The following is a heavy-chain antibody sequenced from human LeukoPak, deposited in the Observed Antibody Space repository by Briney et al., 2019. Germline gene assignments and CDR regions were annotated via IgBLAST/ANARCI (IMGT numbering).Heavy chain of an antibody. Sequence: SETLSLTCAVYGGSFSGYYWSWIRQPPGKGLEWIGEINHSGSTNYNPSLKSRVTISVDTSKNQFSLKLSSVTAADTAVYYCARGRTSIAARLFRPFDPWGQGTLVTVSS. CDR1: GGSFSGYY. J-gene: IGHJ5*02. V-gene: IGHV4-34*01. CDR2: INHSGST. CDR3: ARGRTSIAARLFRPFDP. D-gene: IGHD6-6*01.